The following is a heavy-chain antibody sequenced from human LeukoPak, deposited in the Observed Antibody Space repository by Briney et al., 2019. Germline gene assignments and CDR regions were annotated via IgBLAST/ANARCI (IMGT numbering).Heavy chain of an antibody. J-gene: IGHJ4*02. CDR2: ISSSGSTI. D-gene: IGHD6-19*01. V-gene: IGHV3-11*01. CDR1: GFTFDDYG. Sequence: GGSLRLSCAASGFTFDDYGMSWVRQAPGKGLEWVSYISSSGSTIYYADSVKGRFTISRDNAKNSLYLQMNSLRAEDTAVYYCARSGGWDIFDYWGQGTLVTVSS. CDR3: ARSGGWDIFDY.